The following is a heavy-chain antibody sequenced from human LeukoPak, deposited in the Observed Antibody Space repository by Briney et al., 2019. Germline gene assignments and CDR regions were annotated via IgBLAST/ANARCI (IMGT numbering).Heavy chain of an antibody. Sequence: GASVKVSCKASGYTFTGYYMHWVRQAPGQGLEWMGWINPNSGGTNYAQKFQGRVTMTRDTSINTAYMELRRMKSDDTAVYYCARGPSRDYVTYYYYYYMDVWGKGTTVTISS. D-gene: IGHD4-17*01. CDR3: ARGPSRDYVTYYYYYYMDV. CDR2: INPNSGGT. CDR1: GYTFTGYY. V-gene: IGHV1-2*02. J-gene: IGHJ6*03.